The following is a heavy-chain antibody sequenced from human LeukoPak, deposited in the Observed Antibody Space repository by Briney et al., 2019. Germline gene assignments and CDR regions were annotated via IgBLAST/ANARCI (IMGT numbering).Heavy chain of an antibody. CDR3: ARRRRIAVAEPFDY. J-gene: IGHJ4*02. CDR1: GGSISSSSYY. D-gene: IGHD6-19*01. CDR2: IYYSGST. V-gene: IGHV4-39*07. Sequence: SETLSLTCTVSGGSISSSSYYWGWIRQPPGKGLEWIGSIYYSGSTYYSPSLKSRVTISVDTSKNQFSLKLSSVTAADTAVYHCARRRRIAVAEPFDYWGQGTLVTVSS.